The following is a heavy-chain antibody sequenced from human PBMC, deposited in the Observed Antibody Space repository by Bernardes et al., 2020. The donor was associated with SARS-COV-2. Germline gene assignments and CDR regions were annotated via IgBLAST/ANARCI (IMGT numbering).Heavy chain of an antibody. CDR2: MNPTSGDT. CDR3: ARSIPLSSGWFHLDY. J-gene: IGHJ4*02. CDR1: GFNFSSYE. V-gene: IGHV1-8*01. Sequence: ASVKVSCKASGFNFSSYEVSWVRQASGHGLEWMGRMNPTSGDTVYAQKFQGRVTMTRNTSITTAYMELTGLRSEDAAVYFCARSIPLSSGWFHLDYWGPGTVVIVSS. D-gene: IGHD6-19*01.